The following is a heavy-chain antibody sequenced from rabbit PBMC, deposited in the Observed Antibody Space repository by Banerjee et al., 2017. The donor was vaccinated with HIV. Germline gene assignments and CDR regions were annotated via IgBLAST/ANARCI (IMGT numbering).Heavy chain of an antibody. CDR3: ARIDGSFSGGGYPFKL. CDR2: IDVGSGGNT. CDR1: GIDFSSYYY. V-gene: IGHV1S45*01. J-gene: IGHJ4*01. D-gene: IGHD1-1*01. Sequence: QEQLVESGGGLVQPGGTLTLTCKASGIDFSSYYYICWVRQAPGKGLEWIACIDVGSGGNTYYANWAKGRFTISKTSSTTVTLQMTSLTAADTATYFCARIDGSFSGGGYPFKLWGPGTLVTVS.